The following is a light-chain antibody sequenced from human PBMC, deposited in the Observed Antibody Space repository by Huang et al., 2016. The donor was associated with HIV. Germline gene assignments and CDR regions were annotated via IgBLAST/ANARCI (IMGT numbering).Light chain of an antibody. J-gene: IGKJ4*01. V-gene: IGKV1-9*01. CDR2: AAT. CDR1: QGITNY. Sequence: IQLTQSPSSLSASVGDRVTITCQASQGITNYLAWYQQKSGRAPKLLIHAATTLQSGFPTRSSGTEFETYFPLTVSSLRPDDFATYYCQHTNTFPFTFGGGTKVEIK. CDR3: QHTNTFPFT.